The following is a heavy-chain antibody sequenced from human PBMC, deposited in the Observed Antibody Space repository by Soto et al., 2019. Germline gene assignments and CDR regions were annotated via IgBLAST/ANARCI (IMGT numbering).Heavy chain of an antibody. Sequence: SETLSLTCAVYGGPFSGYYWSWVRQPPGKGLEWIGEINHSGSTNYNPSLKSRVTISVDTSKNQFSLKLSSVTAADTAVYYCARDGVVVVAATYYYYGMDVWGQGTTVT. D-gene: IGHD2-15*01. CDR1: GGPFSGYY. J-gene: IGHJ6*02. CDR3: ARDGVVVVAATYYYYGMDV. V-gene: IGHV4-34*01. CDR2: INHSGST.